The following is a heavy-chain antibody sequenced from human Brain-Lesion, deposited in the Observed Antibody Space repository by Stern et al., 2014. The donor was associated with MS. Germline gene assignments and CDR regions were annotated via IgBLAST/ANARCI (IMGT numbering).Heavy chain of an antibody. CDR3: ARVTEFLRFFYPDY. J-gene: IGHJ4*02. CDR2: ISYSGNT. Sequence: QVQLMQFGPGLVKPSQTLSLTCTVSGGAVSSGDRYWSWIRQHPEKGLEWIGYISYSGNTYYNPSLESRVTISMDRSKNQFSLKLRSVTAADTAVYYCARVTEFLRFFYPDYWGQGIRVTVSS. V-gene: IGHV4-31*03. CDR1: GGAVSSGDRY. D-gene: IGHD3-3*01.